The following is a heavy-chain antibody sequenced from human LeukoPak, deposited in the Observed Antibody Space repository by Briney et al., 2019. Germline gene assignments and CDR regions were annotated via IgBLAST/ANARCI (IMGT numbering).Heavy chain of an antibody. Sequence: ASVKVSCKASGYTITSYDINWLLQATAQRLELMGWMNPNSGNTGYAQKFQGRVTMTRNTSISTAYMELSSLRSEDTAVYYCARGRGGNSDYWGQGTLVTVSS. CDR2: MNPNSGNT. V-gene: IGHV1-8*01. CDR1: GYTITSYD. D-gene: IGHD2-15*01. J-gene: IGHJ4*02. CDR3: ARGRGGNSDY.